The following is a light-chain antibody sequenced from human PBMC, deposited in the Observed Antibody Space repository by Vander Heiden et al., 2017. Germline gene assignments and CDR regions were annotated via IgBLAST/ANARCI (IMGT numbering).Light chain of an antibody. J-gene: IGLJ2*01. V-gene: IGLV4-69*01. Sequence: LVANPSASSPAPLGVPGKLTCTRGSEHTRYATAWHQKHPHKGPRYLMKVNNDGSHSKGDGISDRFSGSSSGAERHLTISSLQSEDEAYYYCQTWASGIVVFGGGTKVTVL. CDR3: QTWASGIVV. CDR1: SEHTRYA. CDR2: VNNDGSH.